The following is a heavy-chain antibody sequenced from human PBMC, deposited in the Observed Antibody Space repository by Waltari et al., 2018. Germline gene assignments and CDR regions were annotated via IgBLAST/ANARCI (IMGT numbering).Heavy chain of an antibody. CDR3: TRHERPSDGSVYYRDY. V-gene: IGHV4-59*08. CDR1: GGSISGHY. D-gene: IGHD3-22*01. J-gene: IGHJ4*02. CDR2: IYYSGTT. Sequence: QVQLQESGPGLVKPSETLSLTCTVSGGSISGHYWSWIRQFPGKGLEWIGYIYYSGTTHYNPSLKSRVTMSVDTSKNQFSLNRSSVTAADTAVYFCTRHERPSDGSVYYRDYWGQGTLVTVSS.